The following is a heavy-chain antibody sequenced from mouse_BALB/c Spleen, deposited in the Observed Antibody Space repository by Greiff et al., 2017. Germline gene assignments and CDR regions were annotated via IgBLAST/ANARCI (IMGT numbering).Heavy chain of an antibody. CDR1: GFTFSDYY. J-gene: IGHJ4*01. CDR2: ISDGGSYT. D-gene: IGHD1-1*01. Sequence: EVMLVESGGGLVKPGGSLKLSCAASGFTFSDYYMYWVRQTPEKRLEWVATISDGGSYTYYPDSVKGRFTISRDNAKNNLYLQMSSLKSEDTAMYYCAREGLRRYYAMDYWGQGTSVTVSS. V-gene: IGHV5-4*02. CDR3: AREGLRRYYAMDY.